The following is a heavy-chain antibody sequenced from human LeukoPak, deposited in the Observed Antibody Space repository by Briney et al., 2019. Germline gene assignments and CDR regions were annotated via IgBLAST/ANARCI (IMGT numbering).Heavy chain of an antibody. D-gene: IGHD3-10*01. V-gene: IGHV3-30-3*01. CDR1: GFTFSSYA. CDR3: ARESENYYGSASFYYFDY. J-gene: IGHJ4*02. Sequence: GGSLRLSCAASGFTFSSYAMHWVRQAPGKGLEWVAVISYDGSNKYYADSVKDRFTISRDNAKNTLYLQMNSLRAADTAVYYCARESENYYGSASFYYFDYWGQGILVTVSS. CDR2: ISYDGSNK.